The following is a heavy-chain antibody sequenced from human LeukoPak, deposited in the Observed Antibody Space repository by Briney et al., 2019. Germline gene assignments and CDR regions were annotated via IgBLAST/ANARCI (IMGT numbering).Heavy chain of an antibody. J-gene: IGHJ6*02. CDR1: GFTFSSYG. CDR3: ARERRAYDFWSGPRYHGMDV. Sequence: PGGSLRLSCAASGFTFSSYGMHWVRQAPGKGLEWVAVIWYDGSNKYYADSVKGRFTISRDNSKNTLYLQMNSLRAEDTAVYYCARERRAYDFWSGPRYHGMDVWGQGTTVTVSS. CDR2: IWYDGSNK. V-gene: IGHV3-33*01. D-gene: IGHD3-3*01.